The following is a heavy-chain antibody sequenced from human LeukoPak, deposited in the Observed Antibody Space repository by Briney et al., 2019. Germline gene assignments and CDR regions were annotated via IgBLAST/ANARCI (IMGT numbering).Heavy chain of an antibody. D-gene: IGHD2-15*01. V-gene: IGHV1-2*06. CDR1: GYTLTGYY. Sequence: GASVKVSCKASGYTLTGYYMHWVRQAPGQGLEWMGRINPNSGGTNYAQKFQGRVTMTQNTSISTAYMELSRLRYDDTAVYYCARDCSGGSCYSHWGQGTLVTVSS. J-gene: IGHJ4*02. CDR3: ARDCSGGSCYSH. CDR2: INPNSGGT.